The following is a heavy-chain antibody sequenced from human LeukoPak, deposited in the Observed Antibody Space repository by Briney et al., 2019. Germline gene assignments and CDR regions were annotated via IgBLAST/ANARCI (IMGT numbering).Heavy chain of an antibody. CDR3: WKSFGRVGTIICF. J-gene: IGHJ4*02. D-gene: IGHD5-24*01. V-gene: IGHV3-23*01. Sequence: GGSLRLSCAASGFTFSSYAMSWVRQAPGKGLEWVSAISGSGGSTYYADSVKGRFTISRDNSKNTLYLQMNSLRAEDTAVYYRWKSFGRVGTIICFWGQGTLVTVSS. CDR2: ISGSGGST. CDR1: GFTFSSYA.